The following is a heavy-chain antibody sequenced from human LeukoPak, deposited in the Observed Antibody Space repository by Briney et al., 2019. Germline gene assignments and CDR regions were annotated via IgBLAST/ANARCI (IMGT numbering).Heavy chain of an antibody. Sequence: ASVNVSCKASGYTFTDYYIHWVRQAPGQGLEWMGWISPNSGGTNYAQKFQGRVTMTRDTSISTAYMELSSLRSEDTAVYYCARWELEGEYYFDYWGQGTLVTVSS. V-gene: IGHV1-2*02. D-gene: IGHD1-1*01. CDR2: ISPNSGGT. J-gene: IGHJ4*02. CDR1: GYTFTDYY. CDR3: ARWELEGEYYFDY.